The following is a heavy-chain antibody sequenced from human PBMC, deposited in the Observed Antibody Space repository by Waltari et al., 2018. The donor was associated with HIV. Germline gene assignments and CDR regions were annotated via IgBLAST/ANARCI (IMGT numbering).Heavy chain of an antibody. V-gene: IGHV3-23*01. CDR2: ISDRGSTT. D-gene: IGHD2-8*01. CDR1: GFPFPTYP. CDR3: AKPRMEYAVRDFFFGLDV. Sequence: VDLLESGGGLVQPGGSLSLSCVPSGFPFPTYPMSWVRQAPGKGLEWVASISDRGSTTFYADSVKGRFTISRDNSKNTVYLQLDSLRPADTAVYYCAKPRMEYAVRDFFFGLDVWGQGTTVTVSS. J-gene: IGHJ6*02.